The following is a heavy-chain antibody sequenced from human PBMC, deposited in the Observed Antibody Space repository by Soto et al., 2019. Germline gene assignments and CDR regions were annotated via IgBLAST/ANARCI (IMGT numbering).Heavy chain of an antibody. D-gene: IGHD5-18*01. V-gene: IGHV3-48*01. CDR2: ISSSSSTI. J-gene: IGHJ6*03. CDR3: ARDDAARYSYGPVYYYYYMDV. Sequence: GGSLRLSCAASGFTFSSYSMNWVRQAPGKGLEWVSYISSSSSTIYYADSVKGRFTISRDNAKNSLYLQMNSLRAEDTAVYYCARDDAARYSYGPVYYYYYMDVWGKGTTVTVSS. CDR1: GFTFSSYS.